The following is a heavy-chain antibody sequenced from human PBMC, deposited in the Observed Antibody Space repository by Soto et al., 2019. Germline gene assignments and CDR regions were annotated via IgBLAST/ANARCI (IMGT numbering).Heavy chain of an antibody. J-gene: IGHJ4*02. CDR3: AKDLLWGQSDY. CDR1: GFTFSRCW. V-gene: IGHV3-74*03. Sequence: EVQLVESGGGLVQPGGSLRLSCAVSGFTFSRCWMHWFRQDPGNGLVWVSSINTDGTNTQYADSVRGRFTDSRDNAKNTVYLQMISLRSEDTAVYYCAKDLLWGQSDYWGQGTLVVVSS. D-gene: IGHD3-16*01. CDR2: INTDGTNT.